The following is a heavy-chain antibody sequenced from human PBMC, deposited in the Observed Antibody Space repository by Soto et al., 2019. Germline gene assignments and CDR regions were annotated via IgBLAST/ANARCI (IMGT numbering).Heavy chain of an antibody. Sequence: ASVKVSCKASGYTFTGYYMHWVRQAPGQGLEWMGWINPNSGGTNYAQKIQGWVTMTRDTSISTAYMELSGLRSDDTAVYYCARDSELVFDYWGQGTLVTVSS. CDR3: ARDSELVFDY. D-gene: IGHD6-6*01. V-gene: IGHV1-2*04. J-gene: IGHJ4*02. CDR1: GYTFTGYY. CDR2: INPNSGGT.